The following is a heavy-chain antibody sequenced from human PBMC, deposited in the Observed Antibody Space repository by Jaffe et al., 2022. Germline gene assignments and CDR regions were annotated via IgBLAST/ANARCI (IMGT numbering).Heavy chain of an antibody. D-gene: IGHD3-10*01. J-gene: IGHJ3*02. CDR2: IYYSGST. Sequence: QLQLQESGPGLVKPSETLSLTCTVSGGSISSSSYYWGWIRQPPGKGLEWIGSIYYSGSTYYNPSLKSRVTISVDTSKNQFSLKLSSVTAADTAVYYCASSRPYYYGSGRFDAFDIWGQGTMVTVSS. V-gene: IGHV4-39*01. CDR1: GGSISSSSYY. CDR3: ASSRPYYYGSGRFDAFDI.